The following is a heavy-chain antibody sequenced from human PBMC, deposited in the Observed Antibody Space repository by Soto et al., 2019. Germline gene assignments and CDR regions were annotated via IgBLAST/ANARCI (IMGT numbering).Heavy chain of an antibody. Sequence: TSETLSLTCTVSGGSISSGGYYWSWIRQHPGKGLEWIGYIYYSGSTYYNPSLKSRVTISVDTSKNQFSLKLSSVTAADTAVYYCARAAWIQLWLRFNWFDPWGQGTLVTVSS. V-gene: IGHV4-31*03. CDR2: IYYSGST. J-gene: IGHJ5*02. CDR1: GGSISSGGYY. CDR3: ARAAWIQLWLRFNWFDP. D-gene: IGHD5-18*01.